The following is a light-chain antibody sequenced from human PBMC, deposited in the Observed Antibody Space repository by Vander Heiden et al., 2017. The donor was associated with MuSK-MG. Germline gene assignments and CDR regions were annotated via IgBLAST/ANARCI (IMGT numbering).Light chain of an antibody. CDR2: EVC. Sequence: SALTQPPSASGSPGPSVTISCTGTTSDVGGHDYVSWYQQYPAKAPKLWIYEVCKRPSGVPDRFSGSKSDNTASLTVSGLQAEDEADYYCSAYAGSNILLFGGGTKLTVL. V-gene: IGLV2-8*01. J-gene: IGLJ2*01. CDR3: SAYAGSNILL. CDR1: TSDVGGHDY.